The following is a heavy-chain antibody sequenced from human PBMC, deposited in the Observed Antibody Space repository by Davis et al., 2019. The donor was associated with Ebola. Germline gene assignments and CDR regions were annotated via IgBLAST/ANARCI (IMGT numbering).Heavy chain of an antibody. J-gene: IGHJ5*02. CDR1: GSSFSYHG. CDR3: ARALPHYYDGTGDYH. V-gene: IGHV3-30*02. D-gene: IGHD3-22*01. Sequence: GGSLRLSCAASGSSFSYHGMHWVRQAPGKGLEWLAFIRYDGSDKYYADSVKGRFTISRDNSKNTLYLQMTSLRAEDTALYFCARALPHYYDGTGDYHWGQGTLVSVSS. CDR2: IRYDGSDK.